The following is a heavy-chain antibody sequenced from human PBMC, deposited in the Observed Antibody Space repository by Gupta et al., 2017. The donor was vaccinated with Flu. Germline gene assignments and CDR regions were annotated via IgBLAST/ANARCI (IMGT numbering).Heavy chain of an antibody. V-gene: IGHV4-34*01. CDR1: Y. D-gene: IGHD4-17*01. CDR3: ARDAYTVTTSFNYYYMDV. CDR2: INHSGST. J-gene: IGHJ6*03. Sequence: YWSWIRQPPGKGLEWIGEINHSGSTNYNPSLKSRVTIPVDTSKNQFSLKLSSVTAADTAVYYCARDAYTVTTSFNYYYMDVWGKGTTVTVSS.